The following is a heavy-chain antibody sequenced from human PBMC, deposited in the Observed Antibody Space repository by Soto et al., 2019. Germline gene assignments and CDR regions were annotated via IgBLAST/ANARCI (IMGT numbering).Heavy chain of an antibody. D-gene: IGHD4-17*01. Sequence: QVQLQESGPGLVKPSQTLSLTCTVSGGSISSGCYYWSWIRQHPGKGLEWIGYIYYTGTTYYNPSLKSRVTISVDTSKNQFSLELISVTAADTAGYYCARVYGDYRSWFDPWGQGTLVTVSS. CDR2: IYYTGTT. CDR3: ARVYGDYRSWFDP. CDR1: GGSISSGCYY. J-gene: IGHJ5*02. V-gene: IGHV4-31*03.